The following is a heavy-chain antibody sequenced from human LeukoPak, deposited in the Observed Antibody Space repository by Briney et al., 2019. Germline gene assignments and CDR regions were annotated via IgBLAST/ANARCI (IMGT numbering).Heavy chain of an antibody. Sequence: SETLSLTCAVYGGSFSGYYWSWIRQPPGKGLEWIGEINHSGSTNYNPSLKSRVTISVDTSKNQFSLKLSSVTAADTAVYYCARGVAAASSNWGQGTLVTVSS. CDR3: ARGVAAASSN. CDR1: GGSFSGYY. D-gene: IGHD6-13*01. V-gene: IGHV4-34*01. J-gene: IGHJ1*01. CDR2: INHSGST.